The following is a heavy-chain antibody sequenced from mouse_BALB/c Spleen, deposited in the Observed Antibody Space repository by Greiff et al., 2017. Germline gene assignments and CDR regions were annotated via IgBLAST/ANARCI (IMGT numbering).Heavy chain of an antibody. CDR1: GFNIKDYY. J-gene: IGHJ2*01. V-gene: IGHV14-4*02. Sequence: EVQLQQSGAELVRSGASVKLSCTASGFNIKDYYMHWVKQRPEQGLEWIGWIDPENGDTEYAPKFQGKATMTADTSSNTAYLQLSSLTSEDTAVYYCYYYGPDDWGQGTTLTVSA. D-gene: IGHD1-2*01. CDR3: YYYGPDD. CDR2: IDPENGDT.